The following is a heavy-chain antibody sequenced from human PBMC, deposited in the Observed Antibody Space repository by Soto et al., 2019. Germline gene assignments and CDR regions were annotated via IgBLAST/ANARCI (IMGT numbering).Heavy chain of an antibody. J-gene: IGHJ4*02. V-gene: IGHV4-39*01. CDR1: DDSINSDKYY. D-gene: IGHD3-9*01. CDR3: ARLEGLATISYYFDF. CDR2: IYYRGNA. Sequence: QLQLQESGPGLVKPSETLSLTCSVSDDSINSDKYYWGWIRQPPGKGLEWIGSIYYRGNAYYNPSLQTRVTISPYQSNSQFSLKLNSVTAAHSAVYFCARLEGLATISYYFDFWGPGALVTVSS.